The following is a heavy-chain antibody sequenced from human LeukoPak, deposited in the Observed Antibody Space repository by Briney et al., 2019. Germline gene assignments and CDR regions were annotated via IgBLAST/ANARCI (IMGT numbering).Heavy chain of an antibody. CDR1: GGSISSGSYY. CDR2: IYTSGST. V-gene: IGHV4-61*02. Sequence: SETLSLTCTVSGGSISSGSYYWSWIRQPAGKGLEWIGRIYTSGSTNYNPSLKSRVTISVDTSKNQSSLKLSSVTAADTAVYYCARARAAAPDYYYMDVWGKGTTVTVSS. D-gene: IGHD6-13*01. CDR3: ARARAAAPDYYYMDV. J-gene: IGHJ6*03.